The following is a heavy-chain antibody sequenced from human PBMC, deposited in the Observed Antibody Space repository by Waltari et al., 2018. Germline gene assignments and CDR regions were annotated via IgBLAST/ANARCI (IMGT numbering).Heavy chain of an antibody. V-gene: IGHV1-2*06. Sequence: QVQLVQSGAEVKKPGASVKVSCKASGYTFTGYYMHWVRQAPGQGLEWMGRVNPNSGCTNYAQKFQGRVTMTRDTSISTAYMELSRLRSDDTAVYYCAALRGELSGNWFDPWGQGTLVTVSS. CDR2: VNPNSGCT. J-gene: IGHJ5*02. CDR1: GYTFTGYY. D-gene: IGHD1-26*01. CDR3: AALRGELSGNWFDP.